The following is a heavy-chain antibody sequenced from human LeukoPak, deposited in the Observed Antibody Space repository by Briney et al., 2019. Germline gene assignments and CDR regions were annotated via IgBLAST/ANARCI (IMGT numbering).Heavy chain of an antibody. CDR2: INPNSGGT. D-gene: IGHD2-2*02. Sequence: ASVKVSCKASGYTFTGYYMHWVRQAPGQGLEWMGRINPNSGGTNYAQKFQGRVTVTRDTSISTAYMELSRLRSDDTAVYYCARGSCSTTSCYISDPWGQGTLVTVSS. V-gene: IGHV1-2*06. J-gene: IGHJ5*02. CDR3: ARGSCSTTSCYISDP. CDR1: GYTFTGYY.